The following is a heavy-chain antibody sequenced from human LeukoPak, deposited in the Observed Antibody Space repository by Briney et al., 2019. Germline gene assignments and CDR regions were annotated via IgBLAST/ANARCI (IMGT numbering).Heavy chain of an antibody. CDR1: GFTFSSYG. V-gene: IGHV3-30*18. J-gene: IGHJ4*02. CDR2: ISYDGSNK. CDR3: AKFTGGSSSLD. Sequence: GGSLRLSCAASGFTFSSYGMHWVRQAPGKGLEWVAVISYDGSNKYYADSVKGRFTISRDNSKNTLYLQMNSLRAEDTAVYYCAKFTGGSSSLDWGQGTLVTVSS. D-gene: IGHD2-2*01.